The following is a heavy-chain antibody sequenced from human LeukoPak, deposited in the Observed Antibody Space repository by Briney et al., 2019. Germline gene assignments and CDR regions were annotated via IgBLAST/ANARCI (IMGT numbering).Heavy chain of an antibody. J-gene: IGHJ6*03. V-gene: IGHV3-30*02. CDR2: IRYDGSNK. CDR1: GFTFSSYG. Sequence: PGGSLRLSCAASGFTFSSYGMHWVRQAPGKGLEWVAFIRYDGSNKYYADSVKGRFTISRDNSKNTLYLQMNSLRAEDTAVYYCAKDQLFVYYYDSSGYPRGYYMDVWGKGTTVTISS. D-gene: IGHD3-22*01. CDR3: AKDQLFVYYYDSSGYPRGYYMDV.